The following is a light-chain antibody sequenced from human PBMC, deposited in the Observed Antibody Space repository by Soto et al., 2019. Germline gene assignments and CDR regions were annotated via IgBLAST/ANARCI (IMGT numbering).Light chain of an antibody. J-gene: IGLJ1*01. Sequence: QPVLTQSPSASASLVASVKLTCTLSSGHSNYAIAWHQQQPGKGPRYLMKVNSDGSHRKGDGIPDRFSGSSSGAQRYLTISSLQSEDEADYYCQTWGTGIRVFGTGTKLTVL. V-gene: IGLV4-69*01. CDR3: QTWGTGIRV. CDR2: VNSDGSH. CDR1: SGHSNYA.